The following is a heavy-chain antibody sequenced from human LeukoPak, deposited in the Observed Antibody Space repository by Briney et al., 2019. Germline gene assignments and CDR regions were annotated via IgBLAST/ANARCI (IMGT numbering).Heavy chain of an antibody. CDR1: VYTFTIYN. CDR2: MNPNSANT. CDR3: ARALPPVAGPEDAFDI. V-gene: IGHV1-8*03. J-gene: IGHJ3*02. Sequence: GASVKVSCKASVYTFTIYNIKWVRQATGQGLEYMGWMNPNSANTGYAQKFQGRVTITRNTSISTAYMELSSLTSEDTAVYFCARALPPVAGPEDAFDIWGQGTMVTVSS. D-gene: IGHD6-19*01.